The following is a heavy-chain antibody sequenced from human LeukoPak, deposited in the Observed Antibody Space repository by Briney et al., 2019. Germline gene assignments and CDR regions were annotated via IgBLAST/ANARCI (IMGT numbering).Heavy chain of an antibody. Sequence: ASVKVSCKASGYTFTSYDINWVRQATGQGLEWRGWKNPNSGNTGYAQKFQGRVTMTRNTSISTAYMELSSLRSEDTAVYYCARGREGDYYYYYYMDVWGKGTTVTISS. CDR1: GYTFTSYD. CDR2: KNPNSGNT. CDR3: ARGREGDYYYYYYMDV. J-gene: IGHJ6*03. V-gene: IGHV1-8*01.